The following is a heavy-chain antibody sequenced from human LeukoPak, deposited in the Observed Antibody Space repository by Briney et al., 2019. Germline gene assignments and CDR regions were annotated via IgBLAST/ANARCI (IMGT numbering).Heavy chain of an antibody. J-gene: IGHJ4*02. D-gene: IGHD6-19*01. CDR2: ISGSGDST. Sequence: GGSLRLSCAASGFTFSTYAMSWVRQAPGKGREWVSTISGSGDSTYYADSVKGRFTISRDNSKNTLYLKMNSLRAEDTAVYYCAKDGKVSVAGHFDHWGQGTLVTVSS. CDR1: GFTFSTYA. V-gene: IGHV3-23*01. CDR3: AKDGKVSVAGHFDH.